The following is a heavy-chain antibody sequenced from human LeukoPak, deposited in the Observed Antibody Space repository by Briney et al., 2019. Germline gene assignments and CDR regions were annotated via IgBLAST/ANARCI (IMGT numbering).Heavy chain of an antibody. J-gene: IGHJ4*02. CDR1: GFTFSSYG. V-gene: IGHV3-33*01. D-gene: IGHD5-18*01. Sequence: GRSLRLSCAASGFTFSSYGMHWVRQAPGKGLEWVAVIWYDGSNKYYADSVKGRFTISRDNSKNTLYLQMNSLRAEDTAVYYCAREAAMVPFDYWGQGTLVTVSS. CDR2: IWYDGSNK. CDR3: AREAAMVPFDY.